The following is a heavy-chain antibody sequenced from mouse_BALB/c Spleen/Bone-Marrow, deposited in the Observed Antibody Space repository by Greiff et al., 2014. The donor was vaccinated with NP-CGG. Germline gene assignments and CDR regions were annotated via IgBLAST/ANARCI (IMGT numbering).Heavy chain of an antibody. J-gene: IGHJ4*01. Sequence: VKLMESGPELVKPGASVKISCKASDYAFSTSWMNWVKQRPGQGLEWIGRIYPGDGDTYYNGKFKGKATLTADKSSSTAYIQLSSLTSVDSAVYFCARSDGYRAMDYWGQGTSVTVSS. D-gene: IGHD2-3*01. V-gene: IGHV1-82*01. CDR3: ARSDGYRAMDY. CDR2: IYPGDGDT. CDR1: DYAFSTSW.